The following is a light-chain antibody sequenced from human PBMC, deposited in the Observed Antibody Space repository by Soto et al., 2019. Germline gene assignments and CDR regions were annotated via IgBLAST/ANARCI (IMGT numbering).Light chain of an antibody. CDR1: SSDVGGYNY. CDR3: SSNAGSNNLV. J-gene: IGLJ2*01. Sequence: QSALTQPPSASGSPGQPVTISCTGTSSDVGGYNYVSWYQQHPGKAPKVMIHEVSKRPSGVPDRFSGSKSGNTASLTVSGLQAEDEADYYCSSNAGSNNLVFGGGTKVTVL. CDR2: EVS. V-gene: IGLV2-8*01.